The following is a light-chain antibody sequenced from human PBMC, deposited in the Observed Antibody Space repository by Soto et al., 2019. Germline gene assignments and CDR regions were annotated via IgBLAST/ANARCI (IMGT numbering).Light chain of an antibody. CDR1: SSDVGGYNY. J-gene: IGLJ2*01. CDR3: ISYAGSNKPA. Sequence: QSALTQPPSASGSPGQSVAISCSGTSSDVGGYNYVSWYQQHPGKAPKLMIYDVNKRPSGVPDRFSGSTSGNTASLTVSGLQAEDEADYYCISYAGSNKPAFGGGTKVTVL. V-gene: IGLV2-8*01. CDR2: DVN.